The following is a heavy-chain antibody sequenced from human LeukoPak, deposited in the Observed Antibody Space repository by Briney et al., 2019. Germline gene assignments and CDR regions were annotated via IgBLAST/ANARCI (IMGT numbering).Heavy chain of an antibody. CDR3: ARDRYDILTGYYMYFDY. CDR2: ISSNGGST. J-gene: IGHJ4*02. V-gene: IGHV3-64D*06. CDR1: GFTFSSYA. Sequence: PGGSLRLSCSASGFTFSSYAMHWVRQAPGKGLEYVSAISSNGGSTYYADSVKGRFTISRDNSKNTLYLQMSSLRAEDTAVYYCARDRYDILTGYYMYFDYWGQGSLVTVSS. D-gene: IGHD3-9*01.